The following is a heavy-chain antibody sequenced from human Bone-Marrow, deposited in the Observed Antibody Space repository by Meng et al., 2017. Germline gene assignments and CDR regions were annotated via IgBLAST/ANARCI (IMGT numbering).Heavy chain of an antibody. V-gene: IGHV1-18*01. CDR1: GYTFTSTNYG. CDR3: ARDQIGDYVWDY. D-gene: IGHD4-17*01. CDR2: VSTYNDDT. J-gene: IGHJ4*02. Sequence: QVQLVQSGAEVKKPGASVKVSCKASGYTFTSTNYGISWMRQAPGQGLEWMGWVSTYNDDTNHVQKFQDRVTMTTDTSTSTVYMELRSLRSDDTAVYYCARDQIGDYVWDYWGQGTLVTVLL.